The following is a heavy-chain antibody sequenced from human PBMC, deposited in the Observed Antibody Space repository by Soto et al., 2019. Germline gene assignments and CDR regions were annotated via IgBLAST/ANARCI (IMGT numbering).Heavy chain of an antibody. CDR2: INVNNGNT. CDR1: GDTFASYG. J-gene: IGHJ4*02. V-gene: IGHV1-18*01. CDR3: ARGIRVGQGVDY. Sequence: QVQLVQSGAEAKKPGASVKVSCKGSGDTFASYGINWVRQAPGQGLEWMGWINVNNGNTNYAQKFQDRVTMTTDTPTTTVYMGLRSLRPDDTAGYYCARGIRVGQGVDYWGQGPLITVSS. D-gene: IGHD1-26*01.